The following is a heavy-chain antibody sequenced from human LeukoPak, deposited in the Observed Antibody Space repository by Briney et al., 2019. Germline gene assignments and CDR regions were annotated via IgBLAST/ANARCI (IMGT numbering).Heavy chain of an antibody. V-gene: IGHV1-2*02. CDR2: INPNSGGT. Sequence: GASVKVSCKASGYTFTGYYMHWVRQAPGQGLEWMGWINPNSGGTNYAQKFQGRVTMTRDTSISTAYMELGRLRSDDTAVYYCARTYGDYDIPINYYYYGMDVWGQGTTVTVSS. CDR3: ARTYGDYDIPINYYYYGMDV. CDR1: GYTFTGYY. D-gene: IGHD4-17*01. J-gene: IGHJ6*02.